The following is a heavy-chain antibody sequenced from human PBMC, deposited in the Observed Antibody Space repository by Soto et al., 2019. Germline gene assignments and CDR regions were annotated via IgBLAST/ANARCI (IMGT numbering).Heavy chain of an antibody. J-gene: IGHJ4*02. CDR2: IYYSGTT. D-gene: IGHD3-9*01. Sequence: SETLSLTCTVSGGSISSSSYDWGWIRQPPGKGLVWIGSIYYSGTTYYNPSLKSRVTISVDTSKNQFSLKLSSVTAADTAVYYCARHRGYYDILTGYYTELNFDYWGQGTLVTVSS. CDR3: ARHRGYYDILTGYYTELNFDY. V-gene: IGHV4-39*01. CDR1: GGSISSSSYD.